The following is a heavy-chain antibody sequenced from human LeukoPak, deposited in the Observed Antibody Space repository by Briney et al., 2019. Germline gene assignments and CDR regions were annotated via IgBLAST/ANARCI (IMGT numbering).Heavy chain of an antibody. CDR2: IYSGGST. CDR1: GFTFSSYG. V-gene: IGHV3-66*01. Sequence: GGTLRLSCAASGFTFSSYGMSWVRQAPGKGLEWVSVIYSGGSTYYADSVKGRFTISRDNSKNTLYLQMNSLRAEDTAVYYCARGAYGSGSYGVNWFDPWGQGTLVTVSS. J-gene: IGHJ5*02. D-gene: IGHD3-10*01. CDR3: ARGAYGSGSYGVNWFDP.